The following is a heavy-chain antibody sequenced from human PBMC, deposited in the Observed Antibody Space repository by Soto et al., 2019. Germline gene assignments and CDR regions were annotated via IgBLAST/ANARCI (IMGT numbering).Heavy chain of an antibody. CDR1: GFTFSSYA. D-gene: IGHD3-10*01. Sequence: EVQLLESGGGLVQPGGSLRLSCAASGFTFSSYAMSWVRQAPGKGREWVSAISGRGGSTYYADSVKGRFTISRDNSKHTLYLQMNSLRAEDTAVYYCAKDLFSDGDPPDYWGQGTLVTVSS. CDR2: ISGRGGST. J-gene: IGHJ4*02. V-gene: IGHV3-23*01. CDR3: AKDLFSDGDPPDY.